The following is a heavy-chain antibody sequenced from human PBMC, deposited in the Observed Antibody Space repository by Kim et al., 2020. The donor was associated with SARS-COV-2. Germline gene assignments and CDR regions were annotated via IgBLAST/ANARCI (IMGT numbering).Heavy chain of an antibody. V-gene: IGHV1-69*04. D-gene: IGHD3-10*01. J-gene: IGHJ5*02. Sequence: SVKVSCKASGGSFDNYGISWVRQAPGQGLEWMGRSIPFLDMSNYAQRFQGRVSMTADKSTNTAYMELTSLRLDDTAVYYCTRDGVPNWFDPWGQGTLVTVSS. CDR2: SIPFLDMS. CDR3: TRDGVPNWFDP. CDR1: GGSFDNYG.